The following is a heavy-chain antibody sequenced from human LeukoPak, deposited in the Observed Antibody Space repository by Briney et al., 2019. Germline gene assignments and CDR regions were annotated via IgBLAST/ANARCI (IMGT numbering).Heavy chain of an antibody. CDR1: GFTFSSYA. V-gene: IGHV3-30*04. CDR3: ARDWVTMVRGVIGY. D-gene: IGHD3-10*01. CDR2: ISYDGSNK. J-gene: IGHJ4*02. Sequence: GGSLRLSCAASGFTFSSYAMHWVRQAPGKGLEWVAVISYDGSNKYYADSVKGRFTISRDNSKNTLYLQMNSLRAEDTAVYYCARDWVTMVRGVIGYWGQGTLVTVSS.